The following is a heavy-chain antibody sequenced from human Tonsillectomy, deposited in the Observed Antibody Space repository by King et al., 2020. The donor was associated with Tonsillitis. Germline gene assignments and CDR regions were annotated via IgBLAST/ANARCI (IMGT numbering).Heavy chain of an antibody. Sequence: VQLQQWGAGLLKPSETLSLTCAVYGGSFSGYYWSWIRQPPGKGLEWIGEINHSGSTNYNPSLKSRVTISVDTSKNQFSLKLSSVTAADTAVYYCARGRVPPYQLLYNWFDPWGQGTLVTVSS. J-gene: IGHJ5*02. D-gene: IGHD2-2*01. CDR1: GGSFSGYY. V-gene: IGHV4-34*01. CDR2: INHSGST. CDR3: ARGRVPPYQLLYNWFDP.